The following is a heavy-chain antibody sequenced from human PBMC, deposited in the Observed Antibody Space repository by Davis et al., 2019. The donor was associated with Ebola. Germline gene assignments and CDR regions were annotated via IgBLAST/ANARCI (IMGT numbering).Heavy chain of an antibody. V-gene: IGHV3-30-3*01. CDR3: ARAGTMVQGVTPVDY. CDR1: GFTFSSYA. D-gene: IGHD3-10*01. CDR2: ISYDGSNK. Sequence: GESLKISCAASGFTFSSYAMHWVRQAPGKGLEWVAVISYDGSNKYYADSVKGRFTISRDNAKNSLYLQMNSLRAEDTAVYYCARAGTMVQGVTPVDYWGQGTLVTVSS. J-gene: IGHJ4*02.